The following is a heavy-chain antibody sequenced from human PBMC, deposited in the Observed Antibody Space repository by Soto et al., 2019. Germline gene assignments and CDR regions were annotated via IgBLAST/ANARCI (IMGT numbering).Heavy chain of an antibody. CDR3: ARHSYXGSGSYYSYYYYYGMDV. CDR2: IYPGDSDT. CDR1: GYSFTIYW. J-gene: IGHJ6*02. D-gene: IGHD3-10*01. V-gene: IGHV5-51*01. Sequence: RGESLKISCKGSGYSFTIYWIGWVRQMPGKGLEWMGIIYPGDSDTRYSPSFQGQVTISADKSISTAYLQWSSLKASDTAMYYCARHSYXGSGSYYSYYYYYGMDVWGQGTTVTVSS.